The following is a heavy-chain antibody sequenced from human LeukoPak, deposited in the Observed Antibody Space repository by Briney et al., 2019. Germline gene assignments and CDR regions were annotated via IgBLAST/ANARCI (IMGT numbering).Heavy chain of an antibody. D-gene: IGHD6-19*01. V-gene: IGHV4-39*01. Sequence: PETLSLTCTVSGGSISSSSYYWGWIRQPPGKGLEWIGSIYYSGSTYYNPSLKSRVTISVDTSKNQFSLKLSSVTAADTAVYYCARPTRSSSGWRDDAFDIWGQGTMVTVSS. J-gene: IGHJ3*02. CDR3: ARPTRSSSGWRDDAFDI. CDR2: IYYSGST. CDR1: GGSISSSSYY.